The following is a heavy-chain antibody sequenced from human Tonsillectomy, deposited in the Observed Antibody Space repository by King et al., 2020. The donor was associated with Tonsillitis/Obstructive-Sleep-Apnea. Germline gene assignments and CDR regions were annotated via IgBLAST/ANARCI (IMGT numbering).Heavy chain of an antibody. CDR1: GGSISSSTYY. CDR3: ARRVQLERRGDAFNI. J-gene: IGHJ3*02. CDR2: IYYSGST. V-gene: IGHV4-39*01. Sequence: QLQESGPGLVKPSETLSLTCTVSGGSISSSTYYWGWIRQPPGKGLEWIGTIYYSGSTYSNPSLKTRVTISVDTSNNQFSLKLSSVTAADTAVYYCARRVQLERRGDAFNIWGQGTMVTVSS. D-gene: IGHD1-1*01.